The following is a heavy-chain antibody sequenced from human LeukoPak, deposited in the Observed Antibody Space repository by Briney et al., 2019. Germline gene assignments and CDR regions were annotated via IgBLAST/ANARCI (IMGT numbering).Heavy chain of an antibody. J-gene: IGHJ3*02. CDR3: ARGRRYSSGWYRGAFDI. D-gene: IGHD6-19*01. Sequence: GSLRLSCAASGFTFSNYAMSWVRQAPGKGLEWIGEINHSGSTNYNPSLKSRVTISVDTSKNQFSLKLSSVTAADTAVYYCARGRRYSSGWYRGAFDIWGQGTMVTVSS. CDR1: GFTFSNYA. V-gene: IGHV4-34*01. CDR2: INHSGST.